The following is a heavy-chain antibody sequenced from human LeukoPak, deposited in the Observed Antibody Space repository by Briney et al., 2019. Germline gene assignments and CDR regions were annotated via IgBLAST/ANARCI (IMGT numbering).Heavy chain of an antibody. Sequence: KPSQTLSLTCTVSGDSISSGGYYWSWLRQHPGKGLEWIGYIYYSGSTYHNPSLKSRVTISVDTSKNQFSLNLSSVTAADTAVYYCARVPSSGYHNWFDPWGQGTLVTVSS. CDR3: ARVPSSGYHNWFDP. CDR1: GDSISSGGYY. V-gene: IGHV4-31*03. D-gene: IGHD3-22*01. J-gene: IGHJ5*02. CDR2: IYYSGST.